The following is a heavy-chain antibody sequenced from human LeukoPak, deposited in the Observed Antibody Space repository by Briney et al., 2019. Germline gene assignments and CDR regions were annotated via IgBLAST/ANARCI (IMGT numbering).Heavy chain of an antibody. CDR3: ARVGVGMYHFDH. J-gene: IGHJ4*02. Sequence: GGSLRLSCAASGFSFSIYGMHWVRQAPGKGLVWVSRINPDGSTTTYADSVEGRFTISRDNAKNTLYLQMSSLRAEDTAVYYCARVGVGMYHFDHWGQGTLVTVSS. V-gene: IGHV3-74*01. CDR2: INPDGSTT. CDR1: GFSFSIYG. D-gene: IGHD2-2*01.